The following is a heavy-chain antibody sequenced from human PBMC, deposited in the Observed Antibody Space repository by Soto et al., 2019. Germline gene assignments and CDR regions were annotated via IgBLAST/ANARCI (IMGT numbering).Heavy chain of an antibody. V-gene: IGHV3-15*01. Sequence: EVQVVESGGGLVKPGGSLGLSCAVSGLTIDNAWVSWVRQAPGKGLEWVGRLKSETDGGTTEYAAPVKGRFTISRDNSKNTLYLQMNSLRAEDTAVYYCAKMYEPSGLLRPHWFDPWGQGTLVTVSS. CDR1: GLTIDNAW. CDR2: LKSETDGGTT. D-gene: IGHD3-22*01. J-gene: IGHJ5*02. CDR3: AKMYEPSGLLRPHWFDP.